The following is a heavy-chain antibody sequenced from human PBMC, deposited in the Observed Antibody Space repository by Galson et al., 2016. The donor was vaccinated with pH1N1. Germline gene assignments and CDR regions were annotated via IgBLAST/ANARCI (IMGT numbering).Heavy chain of an antibody. Sequence: PALVKPTQTLTLTCAFSGFSLSASGEAVGWLRQPPGKAPEWLAMTYWDDSERYSQSLKDRLTISKDSTKRHVVLTTTDMDPEDTGTYYCVHSDNIVMEEAWFDIFDIWGQGAAVHVSS. CDR2: TYWDDSE. CDR3: VHSDNIVMEEAWFDIFDI. V-gene: IGHV2-5*02. J-gene: IGHJ3*02. D-gene: IGHD3-16*02. CDR1: GFSLSASGEA.